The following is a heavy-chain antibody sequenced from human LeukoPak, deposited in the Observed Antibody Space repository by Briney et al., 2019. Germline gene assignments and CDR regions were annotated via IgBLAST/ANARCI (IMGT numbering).Heavy chain of an antibody. CDR3: ARDDYGDSKGWFDP. D-gene: IGHD4-17*01. V-gene: IGHV1-8*03. CDR2: MNPNSGNT. Sequence: ASVKVSCKASGYTFTSYDINWVRQATGQGLEWMGWMNPNSGNTGYAQKFQSRVTITRNTSISTAYMELSSLRSEDTAVYYCARDDYGDSKGWFDPWGQGTLVTVSS. J-gene: IGHJ5*02. CDR1: GYTFTSYD.